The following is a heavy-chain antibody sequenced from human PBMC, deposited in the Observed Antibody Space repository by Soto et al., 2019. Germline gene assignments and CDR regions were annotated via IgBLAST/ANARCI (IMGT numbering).Heavy chain of an antibody. Sequence: QVQLVESGGGVVQPGRSLRLSCAASGFTFSSYGMHWLRQAPGTGMEWVAVISYDGSNKYYADSVKGRFTISRDNSKNTLYLQMSSLRAEDTAVYYCVKDGSSGWPYYYGLDVWGQGTTVTVSS. CDR2: ISYDGSNK. V-gene: IGHV3-30*18. CDR3: VKDGSSGWPYYYGLDV. J-gene: IGHJ6*02. CDR1: GFTFSSYG. D-gene: IGHD6-19*01.